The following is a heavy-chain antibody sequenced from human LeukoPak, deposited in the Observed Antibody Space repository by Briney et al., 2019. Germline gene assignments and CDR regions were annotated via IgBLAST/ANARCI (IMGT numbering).Heavy chain of an antibody. J-gene: IGHJ5*02. CDR3: ARSVGYSSSWYWFDP. Sequence: GGSLRLSCAASGFTFSSYEMNWVRQAPGKGLEWVSYISSSGRAIYYADSGKGRFTISRDNARNSLYLQMNRLRAEDTDVYYCARSVGYSSSWYWFDPWGKGTLVTVSS. CDR2: ISSSGRAI. V-gene: IGHV3-48*03. CDR1: GFTFSSYE. D-gene: IGHD6-13*01.